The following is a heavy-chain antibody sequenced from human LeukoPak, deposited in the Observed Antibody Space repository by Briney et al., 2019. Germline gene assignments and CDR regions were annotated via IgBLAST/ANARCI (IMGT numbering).Heavy chain of an antibody. CDR3: AKGDYFYYYYGMDV. D-gene: IGHD2/OR15-2a*01. V-gene: IGHV3-23*01. J-gene: IGHJ6*02. CDR2: ISGSGGST. Sequence: PGGSLRLSCAASGFTFSSYAMSWVRQAPGKGLEWVPAISGSGGSTYYADSVKGRFTISRDNSKNTLYLQMNSLRAEDTAVYYCAKGDYFYYYYGMDVWGQGTTVTVSS. CDR1: GFTFSSYA.